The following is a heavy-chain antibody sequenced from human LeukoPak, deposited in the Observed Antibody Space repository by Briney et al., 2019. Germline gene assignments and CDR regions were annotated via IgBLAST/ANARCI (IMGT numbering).Heavy chain of an antibody. Sequence: ASVNVSCKVSGYTFTELSMHWVRQAPGKGLEWMGGFDPEDGETIYAQKFQGRVTMTEDTSTDTAYMELSSLRSEDTAVYYCATGTRSSGAFDIWGQGTMVTVSS. J-gene: IGHJ3*02. V-gene: IGHV1-24*01. CDR3: ATGTRSSGAFDI. CDR1: GYTFTELS. D-gene: IGHD3-10*01. CDR2: FDPEDGET.